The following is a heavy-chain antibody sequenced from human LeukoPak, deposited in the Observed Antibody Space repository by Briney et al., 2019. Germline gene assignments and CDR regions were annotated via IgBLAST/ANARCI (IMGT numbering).Heavy chain of an antibody. D-gene: IGHD4-11*01. Sequence: GGSLRLSCAASGFTFSSYAMHWVRQAPGKGLEWVAVISYDGSNKYYADSVKGRFTISRDNSKNTLYLQMNSLRAEDTAVYYCAKVRTPATVTPVSFWGQGTLVTVSS. V-gene: IGHV3-30*04. CDR1: GFTFSSYA. CDR2: ISYDGSNK. J-gene: IGHJ4*02. CDR3: AKVRTPATVTPVSF.